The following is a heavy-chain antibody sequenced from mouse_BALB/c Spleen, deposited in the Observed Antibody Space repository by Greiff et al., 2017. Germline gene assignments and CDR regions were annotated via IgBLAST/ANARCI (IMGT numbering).Heavy chain of an antibody. Sequence: EVQLQESGGGLVKPGGSLKLSCAASGFTFSDYYMYWVRQTPEKRLEWVATISDGGSYTYYPDSVKGRFTISRDNAKNNLYLQMSSLKSEDTAMYYCARDGYYGNYRYFDYWGQGTTLTVSS. V-gene: IGHV5-4*02. CDR1: GFTFSDYY. J-gene: IGHJ2*01. CDR2: ISDGGSYT. D-gene: IGHD2-1*01. CDR3: ARDGYYGNYRYFDY.